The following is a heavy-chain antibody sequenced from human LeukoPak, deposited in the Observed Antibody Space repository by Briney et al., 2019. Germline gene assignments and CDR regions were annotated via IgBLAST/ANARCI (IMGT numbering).Heavy chain of an antibody. J-gene: IGHJ4*02. V-gene: IGHV3-33*01. D-gene: IGHD3-9*01. CDR3: ARHQFDSYFDY. CDR1: GFTFSSYG. Sequence: GGSLRLSCAASGFTFSSYGMHWVRQAPGKGLEWVAVIWYDGSNKYYADSVKGRFTISRDNSKNTLYLQMNSLRAEDTAVYYCARHQFDSYFDYWGLGTLVTVSS. CDR2: IWYDGSNK.